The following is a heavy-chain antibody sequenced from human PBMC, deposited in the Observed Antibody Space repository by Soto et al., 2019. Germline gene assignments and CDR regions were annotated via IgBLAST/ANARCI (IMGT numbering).Heavy chain of an antibody. V-gene: IGHV3-21*01. J-gene: IGHJ4*02. Sequence: EVQLVESGGGLVKPGGSLRLSCAASGFTFSSYSMNWVRQAPGKGLEWVSSISSSSSYIYYADSVKGRFTISRDNANNSLYLEMNSLRAEATAVYYCARDNVDSIGYYAQLDYWGQGTLVTVSS. CDR1: GFTFSSYS. D-gene: IGHD3-22*01. CDR2: ISSSSSYI. CDR3: ARDNVDSIGYYAQLDY.